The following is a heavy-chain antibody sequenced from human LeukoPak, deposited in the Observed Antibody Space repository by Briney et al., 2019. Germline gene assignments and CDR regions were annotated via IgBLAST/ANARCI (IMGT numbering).Heavy chain of an antibody. D-gene: IGHD2-15*01. CDR1: GFTFSSYA. Sequence: GGSLRLSCAASGFTFSSYAMSWVRQAPGKGLEWVSTARISGDRTDYAESVKGRFTISRDNSKNTLYLQMNSLRAEDTAVYYCAKGWSPFWGQGTLVTVSS. J-gene: IGHJ4*02. V-gene: IGHV3-23*01. CDR3: AKGWSPF. CDR2: ARISGDRT.